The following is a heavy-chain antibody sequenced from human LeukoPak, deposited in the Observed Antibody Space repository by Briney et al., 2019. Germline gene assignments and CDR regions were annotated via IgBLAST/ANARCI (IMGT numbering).Heavy chain of an antibody. D-gene: IGHD5-24*01. CDR2: IYRGDAT. CDR1: GFTVSGNY. V-gene: IGHV3-66*01. Sequence: GGSLGLSCAASGFTVSGNYMSWVRQAPGKGLQWVSVIYRGDATYYADSVKGRFTISRDSSENTVYLQMDSLRADDTSVYYCVKEAPGTTIYYWGQGTLVTVSS. CDR3: VKEAPGTTIYY. J-gene: IGHJ4*02.